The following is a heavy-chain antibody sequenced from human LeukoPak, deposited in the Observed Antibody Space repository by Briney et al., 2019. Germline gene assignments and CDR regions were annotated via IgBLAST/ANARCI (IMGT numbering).Heavy chain of an antibody. D-gene: IGHD3-10*01. CDR1: GYTFTGYY. V-gene: IGHV1-2*02. CDR2: INPNSGGT. Sequence: ASVKVSCKASGYTFTGYYMHWVRQAPGQGLEWMGWINPNSGGTNYAEKFQGRVTMTRDKSISTAYMELSRLRSDDTAVYYCARCRGVRGVTFDYWGQGTLVTVSS. CDR3: ARCRGVRGVTFDY. J-gene: IGHJ4*02.